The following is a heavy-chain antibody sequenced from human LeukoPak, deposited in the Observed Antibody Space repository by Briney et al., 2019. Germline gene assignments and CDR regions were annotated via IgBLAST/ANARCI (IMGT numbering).Heavy chain of an antibody. CDR2: IIPILGIA. J-gene: IGHJ4*02. CDR1: GGTFSSYA. Sequence: SVKVSCKASGGTFSSYAISWVRQAPGQGLERMGRIIPILGIANYAQKFQGRVTITADKSTSTAYMELSSLRSEDTAVYYCARTVQRGYSYGYADYWGQGTLVTVSS. D-gene: IGHD5-18*01. CDR3: ARTVQRGYSYGYADY. V-gene: IGHV1-69*04.